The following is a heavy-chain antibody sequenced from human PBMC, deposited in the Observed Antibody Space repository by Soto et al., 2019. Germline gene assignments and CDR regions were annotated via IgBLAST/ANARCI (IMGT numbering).Heavy chain of an antibody. CDR3: ARIVVVAAYGMDV. CDR2: IYSGGST. CDR1: GFTVSSNY. J-gene: IGHJ6*02. V-gene: IGHV3-53*02. D-gene: IGHD2-15*01. Sequence: EVQLVETGGGLIQPGGSLRLSCAASGFTVSSNYMSWVRQAPGKGLEWVSVIYSGGSTYDADSVKGRFTISRDNSKNTLYLQMNSLRAEDTAVYYCARIVVVAAYGMDVWGQGTTVTVSS.